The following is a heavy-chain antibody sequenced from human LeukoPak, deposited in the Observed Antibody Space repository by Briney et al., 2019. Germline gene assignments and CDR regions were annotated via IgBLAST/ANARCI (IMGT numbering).Heavy chain of an antibody. CDR2: IYYSGST. V-gene: IGHV4-59*01. CDR1: GVTISSYY. Sequence: PSETLSLTCTVSGVTISSYYWNWIRQPPGKGLEWIGYIYYSGSTNYNPSLKSRVTISVDTSKNQFSLKLSSVTAADTAVYYCARARTTVVRAFDIWGQGTMVTVSS. CDR3: ARARTTVVRAFDI. D-gene: IGHD4-23*01. J-gene: IGHJ3*02.